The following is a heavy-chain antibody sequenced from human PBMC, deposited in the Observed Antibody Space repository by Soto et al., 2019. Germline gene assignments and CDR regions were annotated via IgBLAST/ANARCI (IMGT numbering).Heavy chain of an antibody. V-gene: IGHV3-73*01. J-gene: IGHJ6*02. CDR3: TGGYCSGGSCNYYYYGMDV. Sequence: GGSLRLSCAAPGFTLSGSAMHWVRQASGKGLEWVGRIRSKANSYATAYAASVKGRFTISRDDSKNTAYLQMSSLKTEDTAVYYCTGGYCSGGSCNYYYYGMDVWGQGTTVTVSS. CDR2: IRSKANSYAT. D-gene: IGHD2-15*01. CDR1: GFTLSGSA.